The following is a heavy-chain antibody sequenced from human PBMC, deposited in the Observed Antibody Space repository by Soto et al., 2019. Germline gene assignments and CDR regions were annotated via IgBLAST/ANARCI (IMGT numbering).Heavy chain of an antibody. CDR1: GFTFSSYG. CDR2: ISYDGSNK. J-gene: IGHJ3*02. Sequence: GGSLRLSCSASGFTFSSYGMHWVRQAPGKGLEWVAVISYDGSNKYYADSVKGRFTISRDNSKNTLYLQMNSLRAEDTAVYYCAKDGLRASSSRCGRDKLGICRQGTRVRVSS. V-gene: IGHV3-30*18. CDR3: AKDGLRASSSRCGRDKLGI. D-gene: IGHD1-1*01.